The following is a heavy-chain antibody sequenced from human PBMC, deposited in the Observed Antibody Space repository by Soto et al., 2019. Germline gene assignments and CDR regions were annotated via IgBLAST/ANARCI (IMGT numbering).Heavy chain of an antibody. CDR2: MNPNSGNT. CDR1: GYTFGNND. CDR3: ARMATSGTFNWFDP. J-gene: IGHJ5*02. V-gene: IGHV1-8*01. Sequence: ASVKVSWKASGYTFGNNDISWVRQATGQGLEWMGWMNPNSGNTGYAQKVQGRVSMTRNTSITTAYLELSSLRSDDTAIYYSARMATSGTFNWFDPWGQGTLVTVSS.